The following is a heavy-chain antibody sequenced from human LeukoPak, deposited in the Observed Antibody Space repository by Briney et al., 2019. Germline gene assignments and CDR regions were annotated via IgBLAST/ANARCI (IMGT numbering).Heavy chain of an antibody. CDR3: ARATDPDYCGGGSCRYYYGVDV. D-gene: IGHD2-15*01. CDR1: GVSFSGYH. V-gene: IGHV4-34*01. Sequence: PSETLSLTCAVSGVSFSGYHWSWIRQPPGKGLEWIGEITHTGSTNYSPSLKSTATISLDTSKNQFSLRLTSVTAADTAVYYCARATDPDYCGGGSCRYYYGVDVWGEGGTVTVSS. CDR2: ITHTGST. J-gene: IGHJ6*04.